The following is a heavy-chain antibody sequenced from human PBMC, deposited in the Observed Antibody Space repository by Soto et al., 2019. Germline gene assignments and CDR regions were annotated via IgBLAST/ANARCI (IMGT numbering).Heavy chain of an antibody. V-gene: IGHV4-4*07. CDR2: FSLSGTT. Sequence: SETLSLTCTVSGASITGTSYWSWIRQPAGKGLEWIGRFSLSGTTNYNPSLRSRVTMSAGVSKNQFSLRLTSVTAADTALYYCARGMTPPGAPAWYYFDSWGQGTLVTAPQ. D-gene: IGHD2-8*02. J-gene: IGHJ4*02. CDR1: GASITGTSY. CDR3: ARGMTPPGAPAWYYFDS.